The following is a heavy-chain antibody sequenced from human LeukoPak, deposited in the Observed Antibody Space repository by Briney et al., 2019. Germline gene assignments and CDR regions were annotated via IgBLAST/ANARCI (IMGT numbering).Heavy chain of an antibody. Sequence: GGSLRLSCAASGFTFSSYIMNWVRQAPGKGLEWVSSISSSSSYIYYADSVKGRFTISRDNSKNSLYLQMNSLRTEDTALYYCARDLHGGIDYWGQGTLVTVSS. CDR2: ISSSSSYI. J-gene: IGHJ4*02. CDR3: ARDLHGGIDY. CDR1: GFTFSSYI. V-gene: IGHV3-21*04.